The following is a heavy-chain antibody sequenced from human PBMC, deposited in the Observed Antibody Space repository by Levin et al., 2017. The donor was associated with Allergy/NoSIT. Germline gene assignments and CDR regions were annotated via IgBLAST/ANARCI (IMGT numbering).Heavy chain of an antibody. V-gene: IGHV3-48*02. CDR2: ISSTGSTI. J-gene: IGHJ5*02. D-gene: IGHD6-13*01. CDR3: ARVLPIPTDYSSSGGGWA. CDR1: GFTFSTYS. Sequence: GESLKISCAASGFTFSTYSMNWVRQAPGKGLEWVSYISSTGSTIYYADSVKGRFTISRDNAKNSLYLQMSSLRDEDTAVYYCARVLPIPTDYSSSGGGWAWGQGTLVTVSS.